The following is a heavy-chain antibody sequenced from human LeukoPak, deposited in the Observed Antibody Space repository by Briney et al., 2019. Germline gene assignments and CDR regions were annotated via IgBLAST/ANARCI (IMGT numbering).Heavy chain of an antibody. J-gene: IGHJ4*02. Sequence: PGGSLRLSCAASGFTFSSNWMPWVRQAPGKGLVWVSRINGDGTTTSYADPVKGRFAISRDNAKNTLYLQMNSLRAEDTAVYYCARRAYSGSYFYFDSWGQGSLVIVSS. CDR1: GFTFSSNW. CDR3: ARRAYSGSYFYFDS. D-gene: IGHD1-26*01. V-gene: IGHV3-74*01. CDR2: INGDGTTT.